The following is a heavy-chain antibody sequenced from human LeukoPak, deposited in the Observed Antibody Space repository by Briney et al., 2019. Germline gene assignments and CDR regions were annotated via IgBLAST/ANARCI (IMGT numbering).Heavy chain of an antibody. Sequence: GGSLRLSCAASGFTFSRYSMNWVRQAPGKGLEWVSSISSGSSYIYYADSVKGRFTISRDNSKNSLYLQLNSLRAENTALYYCAKGRGFYCGGDCYLDYWGQGTLVTVSS. V-gene: IGHV3-21*04. CDR1: GFTFSRYS. J-gene: IGHJ4*02. D-gene: IGHD2-21*02. CDR2: ISSGSSYI. CDR3: AKGRGFYCGGDCYLDY.